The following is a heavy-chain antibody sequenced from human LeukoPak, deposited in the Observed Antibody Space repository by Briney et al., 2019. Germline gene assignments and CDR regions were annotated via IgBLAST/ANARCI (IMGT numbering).Heavy chain of an antibody. J-gene: IGHJ4*02. V-gene: IGHV3-48*01. CDR2: INSGSSTI. D-gene: IGHD3-10*01. Sequence: GGSLRLSCAASGFTFSPYNMNWVRQAPGKGLEWVSYINSGSSTIYYADSVKGRFTIPRDNAKNSLYLQMNSLRVEDTAVYYCARDMDPHYFDYWGQGTLVTVSS. CDR1: GFTFSPYN. CDR3: ARDMDPHYFDY.